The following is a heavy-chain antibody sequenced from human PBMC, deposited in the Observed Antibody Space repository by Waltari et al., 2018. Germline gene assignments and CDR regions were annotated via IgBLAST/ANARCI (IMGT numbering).Heavy chain of an antibody. D-gene: IGHD2-21*01. CDR2: SGSSGAAT. Sequence: EVQLLESGGGLVQPGGSLRLSCAVSGFTFRDYAMTWVRQAPGKGLEWGALSGSSGAATYYADAVKGRFSISRDNSRNTLYLQMNSLRAEDTAMYYCAKRGAPGELWFFDYWGQGNLVTVSS. CDR3: AKRGAPGELWFFDY. V-gene: IGHV3-23*01. J-gene: IGHJ4*02. CDR1: GFTFRDYA.